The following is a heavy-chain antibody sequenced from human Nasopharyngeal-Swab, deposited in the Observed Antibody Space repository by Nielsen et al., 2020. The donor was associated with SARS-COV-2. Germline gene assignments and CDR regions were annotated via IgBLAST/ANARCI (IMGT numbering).Heavy chain of an antibody. J-gene: IGHJ3*02. CDR3: ASARIPVPDAFDI. CDR2: ISAYNGNT. V-gene: IGHV1-18*01. CDR1: GYTFTSYG. D-gene: IGHD2-15*01. Sequence: ASVKVSCKASGYTFTSYGISWVRQAPGQGLEWMGWISAYNGNTNYAQKLQGRVTMTTDTSTRTAYMELRSLRSDDTAVYYCASARIPVPDAFDIWGQGTMVTVSS.